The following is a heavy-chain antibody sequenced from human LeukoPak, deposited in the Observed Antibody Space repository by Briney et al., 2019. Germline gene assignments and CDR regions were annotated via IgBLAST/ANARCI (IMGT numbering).Heavy chain of an antibody. Sequence: PGGSLRLSCAASGFTFSSYSMNWVRQAPGKGLEWVSSISSSSSYIYYADSVKGRFTISRDNAKNSLYLQMNSLRAEDTAVYYCARVMWSEIGAFDIWGQGTMVTVSS. CDR2: ISSSSSYI. D-gene: IGHD2-21*01. V-gene: IGHV3-21*01. CDR1: GFTFSSYS. J-gene: IGHJ3*02. CDR3: ARVMWSEIGAFDI.